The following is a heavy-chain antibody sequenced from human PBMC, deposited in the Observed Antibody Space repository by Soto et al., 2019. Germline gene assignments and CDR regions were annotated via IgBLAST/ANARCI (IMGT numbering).Heavy chain of an antibody. CDR2: INHSGST. CDR3: ARDLDGLHDDTSGPFPRPG. V-gene: IGHV4-34*01. Sequence: SETLSLTCAVYGGSFSGYYWSWIRQPPGKGLEWIGEINHSGSTNYNPSLKSRATMSIDTAGNQFSLKVSSVTVADTAVYYCARDLDGLHDDTSGPFPRPGWGQGTLVTVSS. D-gene: IGHD3-22*01. J-gene: IGHJ1*01. CDR1: GGSFSGYY.